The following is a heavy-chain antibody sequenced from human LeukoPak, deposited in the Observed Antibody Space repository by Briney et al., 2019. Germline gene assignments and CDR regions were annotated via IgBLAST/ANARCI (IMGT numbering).Heavy chain of an antibody. CDR2: INSDGSIT. V-gene: IGHV3-74*01. D-gene: IGHD2-15*01. J-gene: IGHJ4*02. CDR3: AKGSGSSCYSPCDY. CDR1: GFTFTTYW. Sequence: GGSLRLSCAASGFTFTTYWMHWVRQAPGKGLVWVSHINSDGSITSYADSVKGRFTISRDNAKNTLYLQMDSLRAEDTAVYYCAKGSGSSCYSPCDYWGQGILVTVSS.